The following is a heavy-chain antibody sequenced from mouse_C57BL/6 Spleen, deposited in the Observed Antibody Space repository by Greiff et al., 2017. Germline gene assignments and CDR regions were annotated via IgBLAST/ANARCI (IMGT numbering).Heavy chain of an antibody. CDR3: ARIYYGYAMDY. CDR1: GYTFTDYY. Sequence: QVQLQQSGAELVRPGASVKLSCKASGYTFTDYYINWVKQRPGQGLEWIARIYPGSGNTYYNEKFKGKATLTAEKSSSTAYMQLSSLTSEDSAVYFCARIYYGYAMDYWGQGTSVTVSS. V-gene: IGHV1-76*01. CDR2: IYPGSGNT. D-gene: IGHD2-1*01. J-gene: IGHJ4*01.